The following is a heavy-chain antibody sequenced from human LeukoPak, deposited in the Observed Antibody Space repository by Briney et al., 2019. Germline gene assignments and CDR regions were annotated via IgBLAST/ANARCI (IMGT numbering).Heavy chain of an antibody. CDR2: ISPSGGST. D-gene: IGHD6-13*01. CDR1: GYTFTSNY. CDR3: ARVYYSSSYDYWYFDL. J-gene: IGHJ2*01. Sequence: EASVKVSCKAFGYTFTSNYMHWVRQAPGQGPEWMGVISPSGGSTTYAQKFQGRVTLTRDMSTSTDYLELSSLRSEDTAVYYCARVYYSSSYDYWYFDLWGRGTLVTVSS. V-gene: IGHV1-46*01.